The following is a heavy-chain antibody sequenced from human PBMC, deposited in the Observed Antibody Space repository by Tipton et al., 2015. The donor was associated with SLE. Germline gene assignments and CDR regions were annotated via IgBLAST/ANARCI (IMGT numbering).Heavy chain of an antibody. CDR1: GGSFSGYY. Sequence: LSLTCAVYGGSFSGYYWSWIRQPPGKGLEWIGEINHSGSTNYNPSLKSRVTISVDTSKNQFSLKLSSVTAADTAVYYCARESHRGAAAGTGEGNWFDPWGQGTLVTVSS. V-gene: IGHV4-34*01. D-gene: IGHD6-13*01. CDR3: ARESHRGAAAGTGEGNWFDP. J-gene: IGHJ5*02. CDR2: INHSGST.